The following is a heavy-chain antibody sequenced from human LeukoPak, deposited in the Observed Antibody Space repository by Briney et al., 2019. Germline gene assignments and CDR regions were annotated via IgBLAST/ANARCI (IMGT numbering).Heavy chain of an antibody. CDR2: IYYSGST. CDR1: GGSISSYY. Sequence: SETLSLTCTVSGGSISSYYWSWIRQPPGKGLEWIGYIYYSGSTNYNPSLKSRVTISVDTSKNQFSLKLSSVTAADTAVYYCARAVMVRGVIRYYFDYWGQGTLVTVSS. J-gene: IGHJ4*02. V-gene: IGHV4-59*08. CDR3: ARAVMVRGVIRYYFDY. D-gene: IGHD3-10*01.